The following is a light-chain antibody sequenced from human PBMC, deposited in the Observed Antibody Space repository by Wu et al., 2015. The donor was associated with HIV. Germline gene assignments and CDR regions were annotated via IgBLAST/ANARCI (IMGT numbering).Light chain of an antibody. CDR3: QQLTGYPIT. Sequence: DIQMTQSPSTLSASVGDRVTITCRASQSVNTWLAWYQQKPGKAPKLLISKASTLESGVPSRFSGSGSGTEFTLTITSLQPEDFATYYCQQLTGYPITFGGGTKVEIK. J-gene: IGKJ4*01. V-gene: IGKV1-5*03. CDR2: KAS. CDR1: QSVNTW.